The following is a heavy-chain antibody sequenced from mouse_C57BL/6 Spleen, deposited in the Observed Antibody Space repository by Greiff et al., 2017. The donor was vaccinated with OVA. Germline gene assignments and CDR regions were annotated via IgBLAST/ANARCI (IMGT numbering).Heavy chain of an antibody. V-gene: IGHV5-16*01. D-gene: IGHD1-1*01. CDR1: GFTFSDYY. CDR2: INYDGSST. CDR3: AREDYYGSSPWYFDV. J-gene: IGHJ1*03. Sequence: DVKLVESEGGLVQPGSSMKLSCTASGFTFSDYYMAWVRQVPEKGLEWVANINYDGSSTYYLDSLKSRFIISRDNAKNILYLQMSSLKSEDTATYYCAREDYYGSSPWYFDVWGTGTTVTVSS.